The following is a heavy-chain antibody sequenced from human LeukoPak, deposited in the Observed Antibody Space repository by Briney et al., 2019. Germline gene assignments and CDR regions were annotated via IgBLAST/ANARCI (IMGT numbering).Heavy chain of an antibody. CDR2: ISSSSSYT. V-gene: IGHV3-11*05. CDR3: ARGEGSYPPDY. Sequence: GVSLRLSCTASGFTFPSYWMSWVRQAPGKGLEWVSYISSSSSYTNYADSVKGRFTISRDNAKNSLYLQMNSLRAEDTAVYYCARGEGSYPPDYWGQGTLVAVSS. J-gene: IGHJ4*02. D-gene: IGHD3-16*02. CDR1: GFTFPSYW.